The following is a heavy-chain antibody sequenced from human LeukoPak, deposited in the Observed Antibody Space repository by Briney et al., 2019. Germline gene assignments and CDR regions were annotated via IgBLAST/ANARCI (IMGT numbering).Heavy chain of an antibody. CDR3: AKDQGGSYSYFDY. V-gene: IGHV3-33*06. CDR1: RFTFSSYG. D-gene: IGHD1-26*01. Sequence: PGRSLRLSCAASRFTFSSYGMHWVRQAPGKGLEWVAVIWYDGSNKYYADSVKGRFTISRDNSKNTLYLQMNSLRAEDTAVYYCAKDQGGSYSYFDYWGQGTLVTVSS. J-gene: IGHJ4*02. CDR2: IWYDGSNK.